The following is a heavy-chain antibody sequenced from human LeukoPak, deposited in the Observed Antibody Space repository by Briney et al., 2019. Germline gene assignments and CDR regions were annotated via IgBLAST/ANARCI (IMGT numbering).Heavy chain of an antibody. CDR1: GFTFSSYA. J-gene: IGHJ5*02. V-gene: IGHV3-23*01. CDR2: ISGSGDNT. Sequence: GGSLRLSCAASGFTFSSYAMSWVRQAPGKGLEWVSAISGSGDNTYYADSVKGRFTISRDNIKNTLYLQINSLRAEDTAVYYCATSPTFDPWGQGTLVTVSS. CDR3: ATSPTFDP.